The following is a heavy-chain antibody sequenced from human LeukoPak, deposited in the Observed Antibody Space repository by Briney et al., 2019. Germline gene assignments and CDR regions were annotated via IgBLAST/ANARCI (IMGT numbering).Heavy chain of an antibody. Sequence: ASVKVSCKASGGTFSSYAISWVRQAPGQGLEWMGIINPSGGSTSYAQKFQGRVTMTRDMSTSTVYMELSSLRSEDTAVYYCARTSGYGSSWHSYWGQGTLVTVSS. V-gene: IGHV1-46*01. CDR1: GGTFSSYA. D-gene: IGHD6-13*01. CDR3: ARTSGYGSSWHSY. CDR2: INPSGGST. J-gene: IGHJ4*02.